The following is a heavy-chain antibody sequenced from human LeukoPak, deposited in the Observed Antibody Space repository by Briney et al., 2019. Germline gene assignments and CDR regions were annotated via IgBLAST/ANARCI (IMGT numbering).Heavy chain of an antibody. J-gene: IGHJ4*02. D-gene: IGHD2-15*01. V-gene: IGHV3-33*06. CDR1: GFTFSSYA. Sequence: GGSLRLSCAASGFTFSSYAMSWVRQAPGKGLKRVAVIWYDGSNKYYADSVKGRFTISRDNSKNTLYLQMNSLRAEDTAVYYCAKDRVVAATLGYFDYWGQGTLVTVSS. CDR3: AKDRVVAATLGYFDY. CDR2: IWYDGSNK.